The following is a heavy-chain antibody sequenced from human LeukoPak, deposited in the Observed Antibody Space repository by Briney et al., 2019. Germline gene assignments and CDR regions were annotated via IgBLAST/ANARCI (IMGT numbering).Heavy chain of an antibody. D-gene: IGHD3-10*01. CDR2: ISYDGSNK. CDR1: GFTFSSYA. J-gene: IGHJ4*02. V-gene: IGHV3-30-3*01. Sequence: PGRSLRLSRAASGFTFSSYAMHWVRQAPGKGLEWVAVISYDGSNKYYADSVKGRFTISRDNSKNTLYLQMNSLRAEDTAVYYCARDSGVYGSGSQSFDYWGQGTLVTVSS. CDR3: ARDSGVYGSGSQSFDY.